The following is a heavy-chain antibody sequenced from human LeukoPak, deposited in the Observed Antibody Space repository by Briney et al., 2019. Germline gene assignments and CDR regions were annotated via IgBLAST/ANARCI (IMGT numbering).Heavy chain of an antibody. CDR2: IRSKTNNYAT. Sequence: GGSLRLSCAASGFTFSGSAMHWVRQASGKGLEWVGRIRSKTNNYATAYAASVKDRFTISRDDPTNTAYLQMNSLKIEDTAVYYCTRRSRDESSGYFAYWGQGALVTVSS. CDR3: TRRSRDESSGYFAY. D-gene: IGHD3-22*01. CDR1: GFTFSGSA. J-gene: IGHJ4*02. V-gene: IGHV3-73*01.